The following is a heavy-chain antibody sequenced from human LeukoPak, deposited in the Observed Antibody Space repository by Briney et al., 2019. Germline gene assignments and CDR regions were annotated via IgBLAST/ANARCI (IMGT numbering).Heavy chain of an antibody. D-gene: IGHD6-19*01. Sequence: ASVKVSCKASDYTFTSYGISWVRQAPGQGLEWMGWISTYNGNTNYAQKFQGRVTMTTATSTSTAYMELRSLRSDDTAIYYCARDREYSSGWVDYWGQGTLVTVSS. CDR1: DYTFTSYG. CDR2: ISTYNGNT. V-gene: IGHV1-18*01. J-gene: IGHJ4*02. CDR3: ARDREYSSGWVDY.